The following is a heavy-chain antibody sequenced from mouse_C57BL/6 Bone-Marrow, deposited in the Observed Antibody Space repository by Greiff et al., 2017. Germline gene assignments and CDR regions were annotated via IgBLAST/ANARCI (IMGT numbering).Heavy chain of an antibody. J-gene: IGHJ2*01. Sequence: VQGVESGAELVKPGASVKLSCKASGYIFTEYTIHWVKQRSGQGLEWIGWFYPGSGSIKYNERFKDKATLTADKSSNTVYMELSRLTSEDSAVYFCARPERYYDYEGYFDYWGQGTTLTVSS. CDR2: FYPGSGSI. CDR3: ARPERYYDYEGYFDY. CDR1: GYIFTEYT. V-gene: IGHV1-62-2*01. D-gene: IGHD2-4*01.